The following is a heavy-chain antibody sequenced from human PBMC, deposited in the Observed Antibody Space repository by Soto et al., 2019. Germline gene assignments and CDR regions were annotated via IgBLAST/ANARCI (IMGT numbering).Heavy chain of an antibody. CDR2: IYSGGST. J-gene: IGHJ3*02. CDR3: ARDGAGYCSGGSCYYFGAFDI. Sequence: GGSLRLSCAASGFTVSSSYMSWVRRAPGKGLEWVSVIYSGGSTYYADSVKGRFTISRDNSKNTLYLQMNSLRAEDTAVYYCARDGAGYCSGGSCYYFGAFDIWGQGTMVTVSS. CDR1: GFTVSSSY. D-gene: IGHD2-15*01. V-gene: IGHV3-66*01.